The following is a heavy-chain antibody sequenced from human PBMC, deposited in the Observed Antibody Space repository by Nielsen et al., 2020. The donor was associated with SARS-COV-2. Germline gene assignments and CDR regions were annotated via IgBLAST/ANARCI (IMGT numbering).Heavy chain of an antibody. CDR2: ISTYNGNT. J-gene: IGHJ4*02. D-gene: IGHD6-13*01. V-gene: IGHV1-18*01. CDR3: AREYSSSCCHFDY. Sequence: ASVKVSCKTSGHRFSSSGIGWVRQAPGQGLEWMGYISTYNGNTKYAQKVQGRVTMTTDTSTSTAYMELTSLRSDDTAVYYCAREYSSSCCHFDYWGQGTLVTVSS. CDR1: GHRFSSSG.